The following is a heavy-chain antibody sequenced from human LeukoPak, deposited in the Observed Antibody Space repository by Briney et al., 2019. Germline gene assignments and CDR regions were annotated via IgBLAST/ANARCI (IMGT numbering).Heavy chain of an antibody. CDR2: ISYDGSNK. J-gene: IGHJ4*02. CDR1: GFTFSSYA. D-gene: IGHD4-17*01. V-gene: IGHV3-30*04. Sequence: GRSLRLSCAASGFTFSSYAMHRVRQAPGKGLEWVAVISYDGSNKYYADSVKGRFTISRDNSKNTLYLQMNSLRAEDTAVYYCARDVDYGDPLDYWGQGTLVTVSS. CDR3: ARDVDYGDPLDY.